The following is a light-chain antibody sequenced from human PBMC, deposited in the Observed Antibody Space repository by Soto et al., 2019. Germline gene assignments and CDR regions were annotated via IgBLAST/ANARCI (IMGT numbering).Light chain of an antibody. V-gene: IGLV2-14*01. CDR1: SSDVGYSNY. CDR3: SSYTSSSLDV. J-gene: IGLJ1*01. CDR2: DVS. Sequence: QSVLTQPASVSGSPGQSITISCTGTSSDVGYSNYVSWYQQLPGKAPKLMIYDVSDRPSGVSNRFSGSKSGSTASLTISGLQAEDEADYYCSSYTSSSLDVFGTGTKVTVL.